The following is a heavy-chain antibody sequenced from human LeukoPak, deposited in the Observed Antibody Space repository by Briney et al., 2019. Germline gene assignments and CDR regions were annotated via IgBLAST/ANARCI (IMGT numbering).Heavy chain of an antibody. CDR3: ARVYCSSTSCSRAYWFDP. V-gene: IGHV4-34*01. Sequence: PSETLSLTCAVYGGSFSGYYWSWIRQPPGKGLEWIGEINHSGSTNYNPSLKSRVTISVDTSKNQFSLKLSSVTAADTAVYYCARVYCSSTSCSRAYWFDPWGQGTLVTVSS. CDR1: GGSFSGYY. D-gene: IGHD2-2*01. CDR2: INHSGST. J-gene: IGHJ5*02.